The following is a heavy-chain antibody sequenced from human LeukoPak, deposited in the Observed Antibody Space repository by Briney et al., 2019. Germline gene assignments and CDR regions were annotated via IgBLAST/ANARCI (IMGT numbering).Heavy chain of an antibody. CDR1: GASTSGSGYY. CDR3: ARDFRGDSSSWPYYMDV. CDR2: IYSSGST. D-gene: IGHD6-13*01. Sequence: SETLSLTCTVSGASTSGSGYYWGWIRQPPGKGLEWIGSIYSSGSTYYNASLQSRVTISIDTSKNQFSLKLSSVTAADTAVYYCARDFRGDSSSWPYYMDVWGKGTTVTVSS. V-gene: IGHV4-39*07. J-gene: IGHJ6*03.